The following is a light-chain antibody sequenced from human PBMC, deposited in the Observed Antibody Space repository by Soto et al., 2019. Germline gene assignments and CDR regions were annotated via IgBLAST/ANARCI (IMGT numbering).Light chain of an antibody. CDR2: EAS. CDR1: QGISTY. CDR3: QQLNTLPFT. Sequence: DIQMTQSPSSVSASVGDRVTITCRASQGISTYLAWYQQKPGKAPKLMIYEASTLQSGVPSRFSGSGSGTEFTLTISGLLPEDFATYHCQQLNTLPFTFGQGTRLENK. V-gene: IGKV1-9*01. J-gene: IGKJ5*01.